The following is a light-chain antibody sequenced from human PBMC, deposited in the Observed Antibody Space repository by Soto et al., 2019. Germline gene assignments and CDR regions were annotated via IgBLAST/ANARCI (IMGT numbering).Light chain of an antibody. CDR1: QSISDN. CDR2: DAS. J-gene: IGKJ1*01. V-gene: IGKV3-15*01. Sequence: EIMLTQSPGTLSLSPGASATLSCRASQSISDNLAWYQQKPGQAPRLLIYDASTRATGVPARFSGSGSGTEFTLTISSLQSEDFAIYYCQQFNNWPPSWTFGQGTKVDIK. CDR3: QQFNNWPPSWT.